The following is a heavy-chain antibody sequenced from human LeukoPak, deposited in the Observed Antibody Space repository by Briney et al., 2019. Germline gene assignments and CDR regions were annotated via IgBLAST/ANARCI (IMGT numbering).Heavy chain of an antibody. V-gene: IGHV1-8*01. CDR3: ARGYRSSWYGNWLDP. CDR1: GYTFTSYD. J-gene: IGHJ5*02. Sequence: ASVKVSCKPSGYTFTSYDIHWVRQATGQGLEWMGWMNPNSGNTGYAQNFQGRVTMTRNTSISTAYMELNSLRSEDRAVYYCARGYRSSWYGNWLDPWGQGTLVTVSS. D-gene: IGHD6-13*01. CDR2: MNPNSGNT.